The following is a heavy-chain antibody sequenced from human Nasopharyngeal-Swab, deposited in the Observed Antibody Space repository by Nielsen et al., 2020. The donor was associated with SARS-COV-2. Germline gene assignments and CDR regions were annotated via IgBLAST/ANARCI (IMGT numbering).Heavy chain of an antibody. Sequence: SETLSLTCTVSGGPISSYYWSWIRQPPGKGLEWIGYIYYSGSTHYNPSLKSRVTISVDTSKNQFSLKLSSVTAADTAVYYCARLASSSGWYRGAFDYWGQGTLVTVSS. CDR1: GGPISSYY. V-gene: IGHV4-59*13. D-gene: IGHD6-19*01. CDR3: ARLASSSGWYRGAFDY. J-gene: IGHJ4*02. CDR2: IYYSGST.